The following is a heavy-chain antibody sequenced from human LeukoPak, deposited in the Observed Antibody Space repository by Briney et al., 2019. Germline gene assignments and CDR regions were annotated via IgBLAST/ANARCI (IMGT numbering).Heavy chain of an antibody. V-gene: IGHV3-23*01. CDR2: ISTTGDMT. D-gene: IGHD4-17*01. J-gene: IGHJ5*02. CDR3: APGHYGA. Sequence: AGSLRLSCPISGYTHLDMYWVCQAPGEGLAWVSTISTTGDMTYYADSVRGRFTASRDNAKRFLYVQMTALTVEDTAVYFCAPGHYGAWGQGSLVTVSS. CDR1: GYTHLD.